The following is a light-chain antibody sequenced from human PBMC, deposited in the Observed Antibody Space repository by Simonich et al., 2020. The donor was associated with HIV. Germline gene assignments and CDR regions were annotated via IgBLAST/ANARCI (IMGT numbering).Light chain of an antibody. CDR2: CAS. J-gene: IGKJ1*01. Sequence: DIVMTQSPDSLAVSLGERATINCKSSQSVLYSSNNKNYLAWYQQKTGQPPKLLIYCASTREAGVPDRFSGSGSGTDFTLTISSLQAEDVAVYYCQQYYSTPRTFGQGTKVEIK. CDR1: QSVLYSSNNKNY. CDR3: QQYYSTPRT. V-gene: IGKV4-1*01.